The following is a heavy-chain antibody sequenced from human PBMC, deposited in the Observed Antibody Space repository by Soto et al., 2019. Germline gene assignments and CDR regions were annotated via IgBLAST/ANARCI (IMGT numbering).Heavy chain of an antibody. J-gene: IGHJ4*02. D-gene: IGHD3-22*01. CDR3: ARSMSYYDSSGYYSNAFDY. CDR1: GYTFTSYA. V-gene: IGHV1-3*01. Sequence: ASVKVSCKASGYTFTSYAMHWVRQAPGQRLEWMGWINAGNGNTKYSQKFQGRVTITRDTSASTAYMELSSLRSEDTAVYYCARSMSYYDSSGYYSNAFDYWGQGTLVTVSS. CDR2: INAGNGNT.